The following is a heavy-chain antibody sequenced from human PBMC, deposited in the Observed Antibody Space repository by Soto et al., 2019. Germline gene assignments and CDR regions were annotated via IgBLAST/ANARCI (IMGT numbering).Heavy chain of an antibody. V-gene: IGHV4-39*01. D-gene: IGHD5-12*01. CDR2: ISYSGNT. Sequence: SETLSLTCSVSGDSISSSSYHWGWIRQPSGKGLEWIGTISYSGNTYYKSSLKSRVTISVDTSKNQFSLKLSSVTAADTAVYYCASTRLVATSVWYWGQGTLVTVSS. CDR1: GDSISSSSYH. J-gene: IGHJ4*02. CDR3: ASTRLVATSVWY.